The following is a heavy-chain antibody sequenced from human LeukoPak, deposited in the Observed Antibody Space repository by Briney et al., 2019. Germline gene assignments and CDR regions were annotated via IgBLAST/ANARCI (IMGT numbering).Heavy chain of an antibody. Sequence: GGSLRLSCAASGFTFSSYSMNWVRQAPGKGLEWVSSISSSSSYIYYADSVKGRFTISRDNAKNSLYLQMNSLRVEDTALYYCARIPLFDYVWGSYRYVDYWGQGTLVTVSS. J-gene: IGHJ4*02. CDR3: ARIPLFDYVWGSYRYVDY. D-gene: IGHD3-16*02. CDR2: ISSSSSYI. CDR1: GFTFSSYS. V-gene: IGHV3-21*04.